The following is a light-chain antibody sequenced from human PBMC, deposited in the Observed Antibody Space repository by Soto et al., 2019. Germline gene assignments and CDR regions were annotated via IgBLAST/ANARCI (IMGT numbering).Light chain of an antibody. J-gene: IGKJ4*01. V-gene: IGKV3-20*01. CDR2: GAS. Sequence: EIALTQSPGTLYLSTGERATLSCRASQSVSSSYLAWYQQKPGQAPRLLIYGASSRATGIPDRFSGSGSGTDFTLTISRLEPEDFAVYYCQQYGSSRNTFGGGTKVEIK. CDR3: QQYGSSRNT. CDR1: QSVSSSY.